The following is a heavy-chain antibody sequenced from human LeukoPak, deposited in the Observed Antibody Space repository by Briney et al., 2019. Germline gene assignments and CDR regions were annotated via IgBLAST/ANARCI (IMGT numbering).Heavy chain of an antibody. J-gene: IGHJ5*02. Sequence: SETLSLTCAVYGGSFSGYYWSWIRQPPGKGLEWIGEINHSGSTNYNPSLKSRVTISVDTSKNQFSLRLNSVTAADTAVYYCARSVVTLNWFDPWGQGTLVTVSS. CDR1: GGSFSGYY. CDR2: INHSGST. D-gene: IGHD3-22*01. V-gene: IGHV4-34*01. CDR3: ARSVVTLNWFDP.